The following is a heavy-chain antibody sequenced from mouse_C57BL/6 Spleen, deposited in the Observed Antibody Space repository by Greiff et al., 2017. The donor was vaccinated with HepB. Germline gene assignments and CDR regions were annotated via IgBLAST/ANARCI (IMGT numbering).Heavy chain of an antibody. CDR2: INPYNGDT. V-gene: IGHV1-20*01. CDR3: ARSELGWFAY. J-gene: IGHJ3*01. Sequence: EVQLQQSGPELVKPGDSVKISCKASGYSFTGYFMNWVMPSHGKSLEWIGRINPYNGDTFYNQKFKGKATLTVDKSSSTAHMELRSLTSEDSAVYYCARSELGWFAYWGQGTLVTVSA. CDR1: GYSFTGYF. D-gene: IGHD4-1*01.